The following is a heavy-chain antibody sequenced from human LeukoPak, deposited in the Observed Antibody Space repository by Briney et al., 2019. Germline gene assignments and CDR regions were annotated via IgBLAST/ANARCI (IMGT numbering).Heavy chain of an antibody. CDR1: GFTFSSYG. Sequence: PGGSLRLSCAASGFTFSSYGMHWVRQAPGKGLEWVAVISYDGSNKYYADSVKGRFTISRDNSKNTLYLQMNSLRAEDTAVYYCASYSGYSSGWFDYWGQGTLVTVSS. J-gene: IGHJ4*02. CDR2: ISYDGSNK. D-gene: IGHD6-19*01. CDR3: ASYSGYSSGWFDY. V-gene: IGHV3-30*03.